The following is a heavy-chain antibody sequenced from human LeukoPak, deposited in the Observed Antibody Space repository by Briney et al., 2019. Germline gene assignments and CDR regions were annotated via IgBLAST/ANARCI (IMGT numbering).Heavy chain of an antibody. CDR3: ARGGYSYGHYYFDY. Sequence: SETLSLTCTVSGGSVSSGSYYWSWIRQPPGKGLEWIGYIYHSGSTYYNPSLKSRVTISVDRSKNQFSLKLSSVTAADTAVYYCARGGYSYGHYYFDYWGQGTLVTVSS. J-gene: IGHJ4*02. V-gene: IGHV4-30-2*01. CDR2: IYHSGST. D-gene: IGHD5-18*01. CDR1: GGSVSSGSYY.